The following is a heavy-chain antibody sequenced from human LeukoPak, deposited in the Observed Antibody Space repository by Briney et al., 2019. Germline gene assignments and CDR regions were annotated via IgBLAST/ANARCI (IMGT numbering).Heavy chain of an antibody. CDR2: ISGSGGST. CDR3: AKDRDGVPAAIPGLFDY. CDR1: GFTFSSYA. D-gene: IGHD2-2*02. V-gene: IGHV3-23*01. Sequence: PGGSLRLSCAASGFTFSSYAMSWVRQAPGKGLEWVSAISGSGGSTYYADSVKGRFTISRDNSKNPLYLQMNSLRADDTAVYYCAKDRDGVPAAIPGLFDYWGQGTLVTVSS. J-gene: IGHJ4*02.